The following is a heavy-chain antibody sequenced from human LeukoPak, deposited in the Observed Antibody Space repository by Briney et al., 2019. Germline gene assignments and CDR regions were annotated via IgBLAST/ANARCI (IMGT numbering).Heavy chain of an antibody. Sequence: GGSLRLSCAASGFTFSDYSMNWVRQAPGKGLEWVSSISSSSPYVYYADSVKGRFTISRDNAKNSLYLQMNSLRAEDTAVYYCARYNRHDAFDIWGQGTMVTVSS. D-gene: IGHD5-24*01. J-gene: IGHJ3*02. CDR3: ARYNRHDAFDI. CDR1: GFTFSDYS. CDR2: ISSSSPYV. V-gene: IGHV3-21*01.